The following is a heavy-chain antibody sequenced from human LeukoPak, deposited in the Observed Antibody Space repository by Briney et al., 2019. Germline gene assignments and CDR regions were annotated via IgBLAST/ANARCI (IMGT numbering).Heavy chain of an antibody. CDR1: GFSFDDYA. CDR2: ISWNSGSE. CDR3: AKTKSGYSSGWYGYYYYYYGMDV. J-gene: IGHJ6*02. V-gene: IGHV3-9*01. Sequence: GGSLRLSCAASGFSFDDYAMHWLRQAPGKGLQWVSGISWNSGSEGYADSVKGRFTISRDNSKNTLYLQMNSLRAEDTAVYYCAKTKSGYSSGWYGYYYYYYGMDVWGQGTTVTVSS. D-gene: IGHD6-19*01.